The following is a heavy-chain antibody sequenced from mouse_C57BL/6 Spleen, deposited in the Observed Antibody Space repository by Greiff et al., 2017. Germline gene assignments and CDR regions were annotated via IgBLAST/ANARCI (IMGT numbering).Heavy chain of an antibody. J-gene: IGHJ4*01. D-gene: IGHD4-1*02. V-gene: IGHV1-69*01. CDR3: ARSQLGRERYAMDY. CDR1: GYTFTSYW. Sequence: QVQLQQPGAELVMPGASVKLSCKASGYTFTSYWMHWVKQRPGQGLEWIGEIDPSDSYTNYNQKFKGKSTLTVDKSSSTAYMQLSSLTSEDSAVYYCARSQLGRERYAMDYWGQGTSVTVSS. CDR2: IDPSDSYT.